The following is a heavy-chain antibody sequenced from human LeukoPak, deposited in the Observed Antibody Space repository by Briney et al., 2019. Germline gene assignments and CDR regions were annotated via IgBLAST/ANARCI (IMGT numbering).Heavy chain of an antibody. CDR1: GYTFTSYD. D-gene: IGHD6-13*01. CDR2: MNPNSGNT. Sequence: ASVAVSCKASGYTFTSYDINWVRQATGQGLEWMGWMNPNSGNTGYAQKFQGRVTMTRNTSISTAYMELSSLRSEDAAVYYCARAYIAAAGKGRWFDPWGQGTLVTVSS. CDR3: ARAYIAAAGKGRWFDP. V-gene: IGHV1-8*01. J-gene: IGHJ5*02.